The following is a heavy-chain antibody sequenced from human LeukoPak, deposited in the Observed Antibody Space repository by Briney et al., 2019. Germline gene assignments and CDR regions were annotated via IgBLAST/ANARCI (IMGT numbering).Heavy chain of an antibody. D-gene: IGHD5-12*01. J-gene: IGHJ3*02. Sequence: SGPTLVNPTQTLTLTCTFSGFSLSTSGVGVGWIRQPPGKALEWLAIIYWDDDKRYSPSLKSRLTITKDTSKNQVVLTMTNMDPVDTATYYCAPTKHVDNAFDIWGQGTMVTVSS. CDR3: APTKHVDNAFDI. CDR2: IYWDDDK. V-gene: IGHV2-5*02. CDR1: GFSLSTSGVG.